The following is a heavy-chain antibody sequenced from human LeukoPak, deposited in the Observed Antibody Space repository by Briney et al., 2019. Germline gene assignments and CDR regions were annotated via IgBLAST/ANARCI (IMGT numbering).Heavy chain of an antibody. D-gene: IGHD3-9*01. Sequence: GGSLRLSCAASGFTFSSYAMSWVRQAPGKGLEWVSAISGSGGSTYSADSVKGRFTISRDNSKNTLYLQMNSLRAEDTAVYYCAKTGPYDILTGYPLGYFDYWGQGTLVTVSS. CDR2: ISGSGGST. CDR3: AKTGPYDILTGYPLGYFDY. V-gene: IGHV3-23*01. CDR1: GFTFSSYA. J-gene: IGHJ4*02.